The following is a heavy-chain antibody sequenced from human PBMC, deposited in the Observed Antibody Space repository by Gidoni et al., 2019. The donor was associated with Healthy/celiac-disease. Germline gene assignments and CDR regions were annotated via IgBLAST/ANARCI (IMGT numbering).Heavy chain of an antibody. V-gene: IGHV3-30*18. D-gene: IGHD6-6*01. CDR1: GLAFSSDG. Sequence: QVQLVASGGGVVQHGRSLRLSCAASGLAFSSDGMHGVRQAPGKGLEWVAVISYDGSNKYYADSVKGRFTISRDNSKNTLYLQMNSLRAEDTAVYYCAKLSIAGSNDAFDIWGQGTMVTVFS. CDR3: AKLSIAGSNDAFDI. J-gene: IGHJ3*02. CDR2: ISYDGSNK.